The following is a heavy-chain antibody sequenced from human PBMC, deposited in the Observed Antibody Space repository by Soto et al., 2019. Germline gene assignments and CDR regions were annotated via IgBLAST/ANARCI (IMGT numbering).Heavy chain of an antibody. Sequence: GGSLRLSCAASGFSVRSNYMTWVRQAPGKGLEWVSVIYSGGSTYYADSVNGRFTISRDNSKNTLYLQMNSLRVEDMAVYYCVRDRARDGYPLAFDIWGQGTMVTVSS. CDR1: GFSVRSNY. V-gene: IGHV3-53*01. J-gene: IGHJ3*02. CDR2: IYSGGST. D-gene: IGHD6-25*01. CDR3: VRDRARDGYPLAFDI.